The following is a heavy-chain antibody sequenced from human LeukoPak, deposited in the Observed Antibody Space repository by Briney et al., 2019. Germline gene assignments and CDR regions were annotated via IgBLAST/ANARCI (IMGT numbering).Heavy chain of an antibody. D-gene: IGHD3-9*01. CDR3: ARVVRYFDWLPSGYFDY. J-gene: IGHJ4*02. V-gene: IGHV4-4*02. CDR1: GGSISSSNW. CDR2: IYHSGST. Sequence: SETLSLTCAVSGGSISSSNWWSWVRQPPGKGLEWIGEIYHSGSTNYNPSLKSRVTISVDKSKNQFSLKLSSVTAADTAVYYCARVVRYFDWLPSGYFDYWGRGTLVTVSS.